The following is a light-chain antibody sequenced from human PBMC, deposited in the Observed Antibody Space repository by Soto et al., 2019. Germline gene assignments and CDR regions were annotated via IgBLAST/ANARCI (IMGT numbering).Light chain of an antibody. J-gene: IGKJ2*01. CDR2: WAS. CDR3: QKFSSPTLFP. V-gene: IGKV4-1*01. CDR1: QSVFKGSNNKDC. Sequence: DIVMTQSPDSLAVSLGERATINCKSSQSVFKGSNNKDCLAWYQQKPGQPPKLLLYWASTRESGVPDRFSGSGYGTDFTLTIRSLQAEDVAIYYCQKFSSPTLFPFGQGTKLEIK.